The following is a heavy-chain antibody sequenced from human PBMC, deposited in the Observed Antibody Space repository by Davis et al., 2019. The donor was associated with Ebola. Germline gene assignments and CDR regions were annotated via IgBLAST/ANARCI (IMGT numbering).Heavy chain of an antibody. V-gene: IGHV5-51*01. CDR3: ARRYCTGTNCYVDY. J-gene: IGHJ4*02. CDR2: IYPGDSDT. CDR1: GYTFSRYW. D-gene: IGHD2-2*01. Sequence: GESLKISCKGSGYTFSRYWIAWVRQMPGKGLEWMGIIYPGDSDTRYSPSFQGQVTISADKSISTAFLQWSSLKASDTAIYYCARRYCTGTNCYVDYWGQGTLVTVSS.